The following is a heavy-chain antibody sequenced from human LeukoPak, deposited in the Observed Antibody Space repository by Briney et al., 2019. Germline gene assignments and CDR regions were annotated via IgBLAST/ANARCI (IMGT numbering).Heavy chain of an antibody. CDR2: IYHSGST. Sequence: SETLSLTCTVSGGSISSYYWSWIRQPPGKGLEWIGYIYHSGSTYYNPSLKSRVTISVDRSKNQFSLKLSSVTAADTAVYYCARFSTGYSYGTTFDYWGQGTLVTVSS. CDR3: ARFSTGYSYGTTFDY. J-gene: IGHJ4*02. D-gene: IGHD5-18*01. V-gene: IGHV4-4*09. CDR1: GGSISSYY.